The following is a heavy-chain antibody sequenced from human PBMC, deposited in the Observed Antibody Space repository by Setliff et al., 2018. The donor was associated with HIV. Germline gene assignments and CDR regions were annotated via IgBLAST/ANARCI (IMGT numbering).Heavy chain of an antibody. J-gene: IGHJ4*02. CDR2: IGSSSSPI. CDR1: GFTLSSYS. CDR3: ARDDLSWEGGIDY. D-gene: IGHD1-26*01. V-gene: IGHV3-48*01. Sequence: PGGSLRLSCEASGFTLSSYSMNWVRQAPGKGLEWVSYIGSSSSPIYYADSVKGRFTISRDNAKNSLYLQMNSLRAEDTAIYYCARDDLSWEGGIDYWGQGALVTVSS.